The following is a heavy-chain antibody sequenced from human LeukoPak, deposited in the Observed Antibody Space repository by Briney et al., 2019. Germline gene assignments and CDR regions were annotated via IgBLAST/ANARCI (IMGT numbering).Heavy chain of an antibody. D-gene: IGHD4-17*01. CDR2: THHTGSS. CDR1: GYSISSGYY. Sequence: SETLSLPCTVSGYSISSGYYWGWIRPPPGKGLEWIAYTHHTGSSDDVPSLKNRVTIAMYTSENQFSLNLRSLTGADTAVYYCARVGDYGDYVNWFDPWGPGTLVTVSS. CDR3: ARVGDYGDYVNWFDP. J-gene: IGHJ5*02. V-gene: IGHV4-38-2*02.